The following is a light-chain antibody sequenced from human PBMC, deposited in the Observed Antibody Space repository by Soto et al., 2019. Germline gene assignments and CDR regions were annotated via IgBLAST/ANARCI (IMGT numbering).Light chain of an antibody. CDR1: QSVSTY. V-gene: IGKV3-11*01. CDR2: AAS. J-gene: IGKJ4*01. CDR3: QQRSNWPRGLT. Sequence: VLTQPPAPLSFSPGDRATLSCSASQSVSTYLAWYQQTPGQAPRLIIYAASNRATGIPARFSGSGSVTDVTLTISSLEPEDFAVYYCQQRSNWPRGLTCDGGPKVETK.